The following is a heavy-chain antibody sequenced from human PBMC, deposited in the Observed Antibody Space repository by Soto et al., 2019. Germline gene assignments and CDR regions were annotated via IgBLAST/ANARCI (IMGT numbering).Heavy chain of an antibody. J-gene: IGHJ4*02. CDR3: SINSSATNRVVYDY. V-gene: IGHV3-23*01. Sequence: GGSLRLSCAASGFTFSSYPMSWVRQAPGQGLEWVSGIVASGGIACYADSVKGRFTISRDNSKNTLYLQMNSLRAEGTAVYYCSINSSATNRVVYDYWGRGSLVTGSA. D-gene: IGHD1-20*01. CDR2: IVASGGIA. CDR1: GFTFSSYP.